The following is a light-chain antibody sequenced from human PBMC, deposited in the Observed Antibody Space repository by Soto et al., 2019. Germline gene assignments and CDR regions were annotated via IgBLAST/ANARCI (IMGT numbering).Light chain of an antibody. CDR2: GAS. CDR3: QQYGSSPRT. V-gene: IGKV3-20*01. CDR1: QSVRSN. J-gene: IGKJ1*01. Sequence: EIVMRQSPATLSVSPGERATLSCRASQSVRSNLAWYHQRPGQAPRLLIYGASSRATGIPDRFSGSGSGTDFTLTISRLEPEDFAVYYCQQYGSSPRTFGQGTKVDIK.